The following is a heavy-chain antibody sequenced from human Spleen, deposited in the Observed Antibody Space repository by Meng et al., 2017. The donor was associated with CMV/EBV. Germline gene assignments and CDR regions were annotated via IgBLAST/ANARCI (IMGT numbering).Heavy chain of an antibody. CDR2: INPNNGDT. Sequence: ASVKVSCKASGYIFTGYYMHWVRQAPGHGLEWMGWINPNNGDTYSAQRFQGRLTMTSDTSISTAYMELRRLTSDDTAVHYCSRKIGAGGYDDYWGQGTLVTVSS. CDR1: GYIFTGYY. V-gene: IGHV1-2*02. CDR3: SRKIGAGGYDDY. J-gene: IGHJ4*02. D-gene: IGHD5-12*01.